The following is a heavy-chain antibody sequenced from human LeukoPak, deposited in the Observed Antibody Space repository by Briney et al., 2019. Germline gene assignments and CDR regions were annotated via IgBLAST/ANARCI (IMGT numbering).Heavy chain of an antibody. Sequence: GESLKISCSGSGYTFTNYNIAWVRQMPGKGLEFMGIIYPGDSHVTYSPSFQGQVTISADKSVSTTYLQWSSLKVSDTAIYYCARLDEGFYYDGGGFLYWGQGTLLAVSS. V-gene: IGHV5-51*01. CDR3: ARLDEGFYYDGGGFLY. CDR1: GYTFTNYN. J-gene: IGHJ4*02. CDR2: IYPGDSHV. D-gene: IGHD3-22*01.